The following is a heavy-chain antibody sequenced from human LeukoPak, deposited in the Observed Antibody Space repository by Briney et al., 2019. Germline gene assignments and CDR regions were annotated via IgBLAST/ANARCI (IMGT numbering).Heavy chain of an antibody. J-gene: IGHJ4*02. Sequence: GGSLRLSCAASGFTFTTYAMSWVRQAPGKGLEWVSAISGSGGSTYYADFVKGRFTISRDNSKNTLYLQMNSLRAEDTAVYYCAPCPPSTVTIPGDYWGQGTLVTVSS. D-gene: IGHD4-17*01. CDR3: APCPPSTVTIPGDY. CDR1: GFTFTTYA. CDR2: ISGSGGST. V-gene: IGHV3-23*01.